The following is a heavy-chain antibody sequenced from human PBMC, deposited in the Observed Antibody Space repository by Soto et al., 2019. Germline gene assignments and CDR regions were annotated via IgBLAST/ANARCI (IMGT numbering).Heavy chain of an antibody. Sequence: EVQLVESGGGLVKPGGSLRLSCAASGFTFNTHSMNWVRQAPGKGLEWVSSISSTGSYIYYADSVKGRFTISRDNAKNSLYLQMNSLRAEDTAVYFCARKGADFGVVTPFDSWGQGGLVTVSS. V-gene: IGHV3-21*02. CDR1: GFTFNTHS. CDR3: ARKGADFGVVTPFDS. J-gene: IGHJ4*02. D-gene: IGHD3-3*01. CDR2: ISSTGSYI.